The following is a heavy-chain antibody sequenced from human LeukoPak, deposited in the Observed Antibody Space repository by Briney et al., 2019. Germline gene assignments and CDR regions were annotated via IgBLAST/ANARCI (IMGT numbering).Heavy chain of an antibody. J-gene: IGHJ4*02. CDR1: GYTFTGYY. V-gene: IGHV1-2*02. Sequence: GASVKVSCKASGYTFTGYYIHWVRQAPGQGLGWMGWINPSSGGTKYAQKFQGTVTRTRDTSISTAYMELRRLRSHDTAVNYCGRDTAGSGWPKPGDYLGQGTLVTVSS. D-gene: IGHD6-19*01. CDR3: GRDTAGSGWPKPGDY. CDR2: INPSSGGT.